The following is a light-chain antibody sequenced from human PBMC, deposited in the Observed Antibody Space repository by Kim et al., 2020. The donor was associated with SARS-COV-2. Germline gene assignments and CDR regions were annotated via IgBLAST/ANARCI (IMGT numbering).Light chain of an antibody. CDR2: GAS. CDR3: QQYGSSPWT. CDR1: QSVTSSY. J-gene: IGKJ1*01. Sequence: EIVLTQSPGTLSLSPGERATLSCRASQSVTSSYLAWYQQNPGQAPRLLIYGASTRATGIPDRFSGGGSGTDFTLTISRLEPEDFAVYYCQQYGSSPWTFGQGTKLEIK. V-gene: IGKV3-20*01.